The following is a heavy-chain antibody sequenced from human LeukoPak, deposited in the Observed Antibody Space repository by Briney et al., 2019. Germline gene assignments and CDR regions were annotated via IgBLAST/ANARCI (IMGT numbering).Heavy chain of an antibody. Sequence: SETLSLTCTVSGYSISSGYYWGWIRQPPGKGLEWIGSIYHSGSTYYNPSLKSRVTISVDTSKNQFSLKLSSVTAADTAVYYCARGRKPGATLDYWGQGTLVTVSS. CDR2: IYHSGST. CDR1: GYSISSGYY. J-gene: IGHJ4*02. V-gene: IGHV4-38-2*02. D-gene: IGHD1-14*01. CDR3: ARGRKPGATLDY.